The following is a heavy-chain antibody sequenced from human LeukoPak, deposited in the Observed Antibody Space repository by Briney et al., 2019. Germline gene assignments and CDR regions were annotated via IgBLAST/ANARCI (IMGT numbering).Heavy chain of an antibody. CDR1: GYTFTSYY. CDR3: ARDGDYGGNSGGAFDI. D-gene: IGHD4-23*01. J-gene: IGHJ3*02. V-gene: IGHV1-46*01. CDR2: INPSGGST. Sequence: GASVKVSCKASGYTFTSYYMHWVRQAPGQGLEWMGIINPSGGSTSYAQKFQGRVTMTRDMSTSTVYMELSSLRSEDTAVYYCARDGDYGGNSGGAFDIWGQGTMVTVSS.